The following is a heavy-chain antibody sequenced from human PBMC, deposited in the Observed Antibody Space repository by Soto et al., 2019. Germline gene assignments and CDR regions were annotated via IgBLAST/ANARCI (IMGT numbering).Heavy chain of an antibody. CDR2: ISSSSSYT. Sequence: PGGSLRLSCAASGFTFSDYYMSWIRQAPGKGLEWVSYISSSSSYTNYADSVKGRFTISRDNAKNTLYLQMNSLRAEDTAVYYCAKDSYNWNPVGDFDYWGQGTQVTVSS. V-gene: IGHV3-11*05. D-gene: IGHD1-20*01. CDR1: GFTFSDYY. J-gene: IGHJ4*02. CDR3: AKDSYNWNPVGDFDY.